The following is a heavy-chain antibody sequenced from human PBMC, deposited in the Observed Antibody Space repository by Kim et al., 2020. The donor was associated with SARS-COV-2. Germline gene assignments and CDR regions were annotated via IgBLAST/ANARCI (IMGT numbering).Heavy chain of an antibody. V-gene: IGHV4-39*01. J-gene: IGHJ4*02. CDR3: ARSVTGSAWIGY. Sequence: YIPTLKSRVTISVDKSKIKFSLRLSSVTAADTAVYYCARSVTGSAWIGYWGQGTLVTVSS. D-gene: IGHD6-6*01.